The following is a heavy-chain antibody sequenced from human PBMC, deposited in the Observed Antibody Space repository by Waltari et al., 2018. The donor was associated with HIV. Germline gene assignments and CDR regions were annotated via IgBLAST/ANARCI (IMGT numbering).Heavy chain of an antibody. D-gene: IGHD3-22*01. J-gene: IGHJ6*02. CDR1: GGPVSSAD. Sequence: QVQLVQSGAEVKKPGSSVKVPCKASGGPVSSADISWVRQAPGQGLEWMGAIIPLFGEANYAQKFQGRLTITADESTSTAYMELSSLRSEDTAVYYCARVPDRSGYQRYAMDVWGQGTTVTVS. CDR2: IIPLFGEA. CDR3: ARVPDRSGYQRYAMDV. V-gene: IGHV1-69*01.